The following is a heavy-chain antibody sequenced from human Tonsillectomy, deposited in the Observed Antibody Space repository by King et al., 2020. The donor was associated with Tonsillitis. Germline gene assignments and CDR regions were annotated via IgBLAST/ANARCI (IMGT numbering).Heavy chain of an antibody. CDR3: AREKGREDDESLFYYYALDV. D-gene: IGHD3-10*01. V-gene: IGHV3-48*02. CDR2: ISRNGFPI. CDR1: GFTLTKTG. J-gene: IGHJ6*02. Sequence: EVQLVESGGGLVQPGGSLRLSCAASGFTLTKTGMNWVRQAPGKGLEWISYISRNGFPIYYADSVKGRFTISRDSASDSLYLQMNSLRDEDTAVYYCAREKGREDDESLFYYYALDVWGQGTTVTVSS.